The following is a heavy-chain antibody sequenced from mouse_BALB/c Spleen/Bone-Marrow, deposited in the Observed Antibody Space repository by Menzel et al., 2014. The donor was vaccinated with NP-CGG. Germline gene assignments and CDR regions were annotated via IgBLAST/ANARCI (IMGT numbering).Heavy chain of an antibody. Sequence: EVQRVESGGGLVKSGGSLKLSCAASGFSFNSYGMSWVRQTPEKRLEWVATISGGGSYTFYPDSVKGRFTISRDNAKKNLYLQLSSLRYEGTALYYCARHAYYDQTEVSFVYWGQGTLVTVSA. CDR3: ARHAYYDQTEVSFVY. J-gene: IGHJ3*01. D-gene: IGHD2-4*01. CDR2: ISGGGSYT. V-gene: IGHV5-9-2*01. CDR1: GFSFNSYG.